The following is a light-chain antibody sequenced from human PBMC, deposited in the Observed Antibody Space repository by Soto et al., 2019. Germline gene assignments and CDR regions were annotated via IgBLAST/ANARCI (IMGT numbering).Light chain of an antibody. J-gene: IGKJ1*01. CDR1: QSVRNNY. CDR3: QQSGSSLWT. CDR2: DAS. Sequence: EIVLTRSTGTLSLSPVKRATLSCRASQSVRNNYLAWYQQKLGQAPRVLIYDASSRATGIPDRFSGSGSGTDFFLSISRLEPEDFAVYYCQQSGSSLWTFGQGTKVDI. V-gene: IGKV3-20*01.